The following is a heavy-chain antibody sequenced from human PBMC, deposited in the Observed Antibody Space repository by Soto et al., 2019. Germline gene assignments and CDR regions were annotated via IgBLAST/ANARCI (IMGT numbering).Heavy chain of an antibody. CDR3: ARSYSGLYYGMDV. CDR1: RFTFSSYG. J-gene: IGHJ6*02. Sequence: PGGSLRLSCAASRFTFSSYGMHWVRQAPGKGLEWVAVIWYDGSNKYYADSVKGRFTISRDNSKNTLYLQMNSLRAEDTAVYYCARSYSGLYYGMDVWGQGTTVTVSS. CDR2: IWYDGSNK. V-gene: IGHV3-30*19. D-gene: IGHD3-10*01.